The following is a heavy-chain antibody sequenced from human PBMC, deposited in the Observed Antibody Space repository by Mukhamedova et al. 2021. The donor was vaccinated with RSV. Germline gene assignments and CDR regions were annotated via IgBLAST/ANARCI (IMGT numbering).Heavy chain of an antibody. CDR2: INPSGGST. Sequence: INPSGGSTSYAQKFQGRVTMTRDMSTSTVYMELSSQRSEDTAVYYCARGRGMATIKYYYYGMDVWGQGTTVTVSS. D-gene: IGHD5-24*01. CDR3: ARGRGMATIKYYYYGMDV. J-gene: IGHJ6*02. V-gene: IGHV1-46*01.